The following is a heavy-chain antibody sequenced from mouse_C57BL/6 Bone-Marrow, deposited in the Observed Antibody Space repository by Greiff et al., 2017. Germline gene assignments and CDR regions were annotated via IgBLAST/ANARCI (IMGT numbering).Heavy chain of an antibody. CDR3: ARGGNYGGYYFDY. Sequence: VKLMESGAELVKPGASVKMSCKASGYTFTTYPIEWMKQNHGKSLEWIGNFHPYNDDTKYNEKFKGKATLTVEKSSSTVYLDLSRLTSDDSAVYYCARGGNYGGYYFDYWGQGTTLTVSS. CDR1: GYTFTTYP. J-gene: IGHJ2*01. CDR2: FHPYNDDT. V-gene: IGHV1-47*01. D-gene: IGHD2-1*01.